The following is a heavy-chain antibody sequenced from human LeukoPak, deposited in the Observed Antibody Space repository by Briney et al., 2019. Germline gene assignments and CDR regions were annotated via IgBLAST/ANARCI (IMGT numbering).Heavy chain of an antibody. V-gene: IGHV1-69*05. J-gene: IGHJ4*02. CDR2: IIPIFGTA. CDR3: AISNKYYFDY. Sequence: ASVKVSCKASGGTFSSYAISWVRQAPGQGLEWMGGIIPIFGTANYAQKFQGRVTMTTDTSTSTAYMELRSLRSDDTAVYYCAISNKYYFDYWGQGTLVTVSS. D-gene: IGHD4-11*01. CDR1: GGTFSSYA.